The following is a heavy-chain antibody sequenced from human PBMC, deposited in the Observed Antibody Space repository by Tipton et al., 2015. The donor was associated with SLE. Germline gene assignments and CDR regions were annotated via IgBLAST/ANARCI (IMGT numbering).Heavy chain of an antibody. J-gene: IGHJ4*02. CDR3: VGSYNYGSCDS. CDR1: GFTFSSYT. V-gene: IGHV3-64D*08. Sequence: SLRLSCSASGFTFSSYTMHWVRQAPGKGLEYVSAISSNGDSIYYADSVKGRFTISRDNSKNTLYLQMSSLRAEDTAVFYCVGSYNYGSCDSWGQGTLVTVSS. CDR2: ISSNGDSI. D-gene: IGHD5-18*01.